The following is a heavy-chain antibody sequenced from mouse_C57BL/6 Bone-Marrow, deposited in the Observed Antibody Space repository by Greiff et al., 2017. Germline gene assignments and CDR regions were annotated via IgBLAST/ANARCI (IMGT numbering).Heavy chain of an antibody. CDR3: ARFPMIYDGSFDY. V-gene: IGHV1-53*01. D-gene: IGHD2-3*01. J-gene: IGHJ2*01. CDR2: INPSTGGT. CDR1: GYTFTSYW. Sequence: QVQLQQPGTELVKPGASVKLSCKASGYTFTSYWMHWVKQRPGQGLEWIGYINPSTGGTNYNATFKSKATLTVAKSSSTAYLQLSSQTTDDSAVYYCARFPMIYDGSFDYWGQGTTLTVAS.